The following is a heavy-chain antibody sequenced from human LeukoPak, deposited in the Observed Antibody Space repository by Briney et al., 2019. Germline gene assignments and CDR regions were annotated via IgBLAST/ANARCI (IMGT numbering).Heavy chain of an antibody. J-gene: IGHJ4*02. Sequence: SSETLSLTCSVSGDSISSHFWSWIRQPPGKGLEWIGEINHSGSTNYNPSLKSRVTISVDTSKNQFSLKLSSVTAADTAVYYCARGGPRSTGYFDCWGQGTLVTVSS. CDR2: INHSGST. V-gene: IGHV4-34*01. D-gene: IGHD2-15*01. CDR1: GDSISSHF. CDR3: ARGGPRSTGYFDC.